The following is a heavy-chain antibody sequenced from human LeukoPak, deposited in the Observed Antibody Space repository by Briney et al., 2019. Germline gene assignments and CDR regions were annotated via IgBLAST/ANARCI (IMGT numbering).Heavy chain of an antibody. CDR1: GFRLTTSRVD. D-gene: IGHD3-3*01. J-gene: IGHJ4*02. Sequence: CPTLVKPTQTLTLTGTLSGFRLTTSRVDVGWIRQPPGKALEGLALIYWDDDKRYSPSPKSRLTVTKDTSKNQVLLTMTNMDPVDTATYYCAHRRALAGVVNFDYWGQGTLVTVSS. V-gene: IGHV2-5*02. CDR2: IYWDDDK. CDR3: AHRRALAGVVNFDY.